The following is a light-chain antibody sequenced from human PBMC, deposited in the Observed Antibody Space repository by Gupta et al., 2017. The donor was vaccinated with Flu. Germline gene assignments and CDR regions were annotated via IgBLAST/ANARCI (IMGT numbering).Light chain of an antibody. CDR1: QSVSSSY. V-gene: IGKV3-20*01. CDR2: GAS. Sequence: EIVLTQSPGTLSLSPGQTATLSCRASQSVSSSYLAWYQQKPGQAPRRLIYGASSRATGIPDRFSGSGSGTDFTLTISRLEPEDFAVYYCQQYGSSPPTFGQGTKLEIK. CDR3: QQYGSSPPT. J-gene: IGKJ2*01.